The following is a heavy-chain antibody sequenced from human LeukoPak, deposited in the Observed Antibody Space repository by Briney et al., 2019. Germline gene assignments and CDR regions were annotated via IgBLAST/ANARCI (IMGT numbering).Heavy chain of an antibody. J-gene: IGHJ4*02. CDR2: ISGSGGST. CDR1: GFTFSSYA. CDR3: ARWGPELDGTIDY. Sequence: GGSLRLSCAASGFTFSSYAMSWVRQAPGKGLEWVSAISGSGGSTYYADSVKGRLTISRDNSKNTLYLQMNSLRAEDTAVYYCARWGPELDGTIDYWGQGTLVTVSS. V-gene: IGHV3-23*01. D-gene: IGHD1-26*01.